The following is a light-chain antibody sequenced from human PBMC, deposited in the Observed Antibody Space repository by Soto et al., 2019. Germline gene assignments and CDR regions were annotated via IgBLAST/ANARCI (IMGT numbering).Light chain of an antibody. V-gene: IGKV1-5*01. Sequence: DIQMTQSPSTLSASVGDRVTITCRASQSISSWLAWYQQKPGKAPKLLIYDASSLESGVPSRFSGSGSGTEFTLTISSLQPDDFATYYCQQYNSYSLTWTFGQGTKVDI. CDR2: DAS. CDR3: QQYNSYSLTWT. J-gene: IGKJ1*01. CDR1: QSISSW.